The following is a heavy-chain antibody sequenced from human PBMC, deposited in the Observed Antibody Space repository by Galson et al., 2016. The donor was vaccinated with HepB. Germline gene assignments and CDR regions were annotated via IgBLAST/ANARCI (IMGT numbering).Heavy chain of an antibody. D-gene: IGHD3-22*01. Sequence: SLRLSCAASGCTFSSYVIHWVRQAPGKGLERVAVTSYDGSNSYYADSVKGRFTISRDNSKNTVFLQMNSLRVDDTAVYYCAKSAYSGHYYAMGGYWGQGTLVTVSS. J-gene: IGHJ4*02. CDR2: TSYDGSNS. V-gene: IGHV3-30*18. CDR3: AKSAYSGHYYAMGGY. CDR1: GCTFSSYV.